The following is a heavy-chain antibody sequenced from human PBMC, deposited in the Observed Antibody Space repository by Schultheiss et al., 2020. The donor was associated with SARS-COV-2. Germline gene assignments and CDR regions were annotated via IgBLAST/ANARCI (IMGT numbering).Heavy chain of an antibody. CDR1: GGSISSSSYY. CDR3: AISPNYYDSSGYAP. V-gene: IGHV4-39*01. D-gene: IGHD3-22*01. CDR2: IYYRGSI. Sequence: SETLSLTCTVSGGSISSSSYYWGWIRQPPGKGLEWIGTIYYRGSIYYNPSLKSRVTISVDTSKSQFSLKLSSVTAADTAVYYCAISPNYYDSSGYAPWPLGTLVTVSS. J-gene: IGHJ5*02.